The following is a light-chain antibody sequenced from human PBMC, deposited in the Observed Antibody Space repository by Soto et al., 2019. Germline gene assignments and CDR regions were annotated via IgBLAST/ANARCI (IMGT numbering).Light chain of an antibody. CDR3: QSYDSSLSGVL. CDR1: SSNIGAGYD. J-gene: IGLJ2*01. V-gene: IGLV1-40*01. CDR2: GDN. Sequence: QSVLTQPPSVSGAPGQRVTISCTGSSSNIGAGYDVHWYQQLPGTAPKLLIYGDNNRPSGVPDRFSGSKSGTSASLAITGHQAEHEADYYCQSYDSSLSGVLFGGGTQLTVL.